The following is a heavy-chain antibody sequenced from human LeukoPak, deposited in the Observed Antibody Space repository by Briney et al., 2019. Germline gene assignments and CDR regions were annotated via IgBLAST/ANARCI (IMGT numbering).Heavy chain of an antibody. J-gene: IGHJ6*02. CDR2: ISSSSSYI. Sequence: GGSLRLSCAASGFTFSSYSMNWVRQAPGKGLECVSSISSSSSYIYYADSVKGRFTISRDNAKNSLYLQMNSLRAEDTAVYYCARDFMVREVGSGMDVWGQGTTVTVSS. CDR1: GFTFSSYS. D-gene: IGHD3-10*01. CDR3: ARDFMVREVGSGMDV. V-gene: IGHV3-21*01.